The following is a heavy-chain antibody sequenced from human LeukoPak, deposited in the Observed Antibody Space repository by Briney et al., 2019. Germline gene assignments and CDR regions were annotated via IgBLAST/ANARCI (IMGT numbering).Heavy chain of an antibody. CDR1: GHSVKSNC. CDR3: ARLLWGNSNPTYHYFDL. J-gene: IGHJ2*01. D-gene: IGHD4-23*01. V-gene: IGHV4-59*08. CDR2: ICDDEST. Sequence: SETLSFNCTVSGHSVKSNCWSWVRQPPGNRLEFIAYICDDESTNYNPSLGGRATIPKDTSKNQFSLEVTSVTAADTAVYYCARLLWGNSNPTYHYFDLWGRGTLVTVSS.